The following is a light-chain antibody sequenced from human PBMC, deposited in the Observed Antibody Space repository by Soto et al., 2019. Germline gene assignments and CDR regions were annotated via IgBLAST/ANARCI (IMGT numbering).Light chain of an antibody. CDR2: EGS. CDR3: CSFAGTGTQDV. J-gene: IGLJ1*01. CDR1: SSNIGSYNL. Sequence: QSALTQPPSASGSPGQSITISCIGTSSNIGSYNLVSWYQHQPGKAPKIMIFEGSKRPSGVSNRFSGSRSGNTASLTISGLQAEDEADYYCCSFAGTGTQDVFGTGTKLTVL. V-gene: IGLV2-23*01.